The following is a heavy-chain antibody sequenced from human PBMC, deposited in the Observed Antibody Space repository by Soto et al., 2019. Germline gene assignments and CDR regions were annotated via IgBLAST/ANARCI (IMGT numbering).Heavy chain of an antibody. J-gene: IGHJ5*02. Sequence: PGGSLRLSCTASGFTFGDYAMSWFRQAPGKGLEWVGFIRSKAYGGTTEYAASVKGRFTISRDDSKSIAYLQMNSLKTEDTAVYYCTKGIAVAGWTYNWFDPWGQGTLVTVSS. V-gene: IGHV3-49*03. D-gene: IGHD6-19*01. CDR3: TKGIAVAGWTYNWFDP. CDR2: IRSKAYGGTT. CDR1: GFTFGDYA.